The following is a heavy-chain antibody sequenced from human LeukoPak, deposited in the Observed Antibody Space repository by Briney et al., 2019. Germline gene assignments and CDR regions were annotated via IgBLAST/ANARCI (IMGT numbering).Heavy chain of an antibody. Sequence: PSETLSLTCTVSGGSISSYYWSWIRQPPGKGLEWIGYIYYSGSTNYNPSLKSRVTISVDTSKNQFSLKLSSVTAADTAVYYCARWRAAAGPGWFDPWGQGTLVTVSS. CDR3: ARWRAAAGPGWFDP. D-gene: IGHD6-13*01. CDR1: GGSISSYY. J-gene: IGHJ5*02. V-gene: IGHV4-59*01. CDR2: IYYSGST.